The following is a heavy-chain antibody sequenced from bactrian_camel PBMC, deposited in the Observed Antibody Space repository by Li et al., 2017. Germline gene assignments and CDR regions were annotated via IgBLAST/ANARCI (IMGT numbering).Heavy chain of an antibody. J-gene: IGHJ4*01. V-gene: IGHV3S53*01. D-gene: IGHD2*01. CDR1: PAMFSLRC. CDR2: VDGNGRA. Sequence: HVQLVESGGGSVQTGGSLRLSCASSPAMFSLRCMGWFRQAADKEREAVAAVDGNGRASYADYVQGRFTISRDKAKKALYLQMDNLKPEDTDVYHCAADPGRRWGCVLLRGDEYSVWGQGTQVTVS. CDR3: AADPGRRWGCVLLRGDEYSV.